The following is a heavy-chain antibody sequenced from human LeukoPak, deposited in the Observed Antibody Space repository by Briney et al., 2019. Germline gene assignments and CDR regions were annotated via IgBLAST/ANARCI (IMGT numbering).Heavy chain of an antibody. CDR3: ARSYSSSWYDY. V-gene: IGHV1-18*01. CDR1: GYTFTIYG. J-gene: IGHJ4*02. CDR2: ISAYNGNT. Sequence: ASVKVSCKASGYTFTIYGISWVRQAPGQGLEWMGWISAYNGNTNYAQKFQGRVTITRDTSASTAYMELSSLRSEDTAVYYCARSYSSSWYDYWGQGTLVTVSS. D-gene: IGHD6-13*01.